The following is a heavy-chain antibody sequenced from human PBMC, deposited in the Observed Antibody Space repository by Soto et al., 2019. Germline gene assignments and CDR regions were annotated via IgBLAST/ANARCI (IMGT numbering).Heavy chain of an antibody. D-gene: IGHD1-1*01. CDR2: IKSKTDGGTT. V-gene: IGHV3-15*01. J-gene: IGHJ6*02. CDR3: TTDWNYYYYYGMDV. CDR1: GFTFSNAW. Sequence: GGSLRLSCAASGFTFSNAWMNWVRQAPGKGLEWVGRIKSKTDGGTTDYAAPVKGRFTISKDDSKNTLYLQMNSLKTEDTAVYYCTTDWNYYYYYGMDVWGQGTTVTVSS.